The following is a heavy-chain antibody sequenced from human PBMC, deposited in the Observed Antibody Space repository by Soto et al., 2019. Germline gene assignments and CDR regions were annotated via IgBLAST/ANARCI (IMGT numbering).Heavy chain of an antibody. CDR2: IYYSGST. CDR3: ARAGYDFWSGYCQGFDY. Sequence: PSETLSLTCTVSGGSISSGGYYWSWIRQPPGKGLEWIGYIYYSGSTYYNPSLKSRVTISVDTSKNQFSLKLSSVTAADTAVYYCARAGYDFWSGYCQGFDYWGQGTLVTVSS. V-gene: IGHV4-30-4*01. D-gene: IGHD3-3*01. J-gene: IGHJ4*02. CDR1: GGSISSGGYY.